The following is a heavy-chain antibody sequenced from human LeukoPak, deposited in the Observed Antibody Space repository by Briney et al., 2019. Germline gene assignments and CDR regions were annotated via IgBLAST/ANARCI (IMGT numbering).Heavy chain of an antibody. CDR3: AKLPIY. CDR1: GFSVGSHY. V-gene: IGHV3-66*02. CDR2: IYIDGST. J-gene: IGHJ4*02. D-gene: IGHD4-23*01. Sequence: GGSLRLSCAASGFSVGSHYMTWVRQAPGQGLEWVSVIYIDGSTYYADSVEGRFTISRDNTKNILYLQMNSLRPEDTAVYYCAKLPIYWGQGALVTVSS.